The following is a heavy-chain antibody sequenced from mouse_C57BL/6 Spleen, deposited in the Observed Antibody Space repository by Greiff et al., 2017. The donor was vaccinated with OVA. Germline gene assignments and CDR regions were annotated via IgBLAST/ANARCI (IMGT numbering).Heavy chain of an antibody. CDR3: ARDLGLGY. V-gene: IGHV5-4*01. D-gene: IGHD4-1*01. Sequence: EVQVVESGGGLVKPGGSLKLSCAASGFTFSSYAMSWVRQTPEKRLEWVATISDGGSYTYYPDNVKGRFTISRDNAKNNLYLQMSHLKSEDTAMYYCARDLGLGYWGQGTTLTVSS. J-gene: IGHJ2*01. CDR1: GFTFSSYA. CDR2: ISDGGSYT.